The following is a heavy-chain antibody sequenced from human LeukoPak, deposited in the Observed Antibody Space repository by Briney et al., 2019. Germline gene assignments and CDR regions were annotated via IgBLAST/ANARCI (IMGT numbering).Heavy chain of an antibody. CDR2: IYHSGST. V-gene: IGHV4-38-2*01. Sequence: SETLSLTCAVSGYSISSGYYWGWIRQPPGKGLEWIGSIYHSGSTYYNPSLKSRVTISVDTSKNQFSLKLSSVTAADTAVYYCVYAFDIWGQGTMVTVPS. CDR3: VYAFDI. J-gene: IGHJ3*02. CDR1: GYSISSGYY.